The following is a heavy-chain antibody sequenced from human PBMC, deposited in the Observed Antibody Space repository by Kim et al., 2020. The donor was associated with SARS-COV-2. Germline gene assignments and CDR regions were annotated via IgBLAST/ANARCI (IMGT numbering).Heavy chain of an antibody. Sequence: SETLSLTCAVSGGSFSSFYWSWIRQPPGKGLEWIGEINHSGSANYNPSLKSRVTISVDTSKNQFSLKLSSVTAADTAVYYCASSSSYWYIDLWGRGTLVT. CDR3: ASSSSYWYIDL. CDR1: GGSFSSFY. D-gene: IGHD6-6*01. V-gene: IGHV4-34*01. J-gene: IGHJ2*01. CDR2: INHSGSA.